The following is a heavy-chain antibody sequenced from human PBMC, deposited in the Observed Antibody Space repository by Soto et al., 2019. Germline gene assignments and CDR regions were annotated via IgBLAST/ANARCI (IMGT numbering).Heavy chain of an antibody. CDR2: MNPNSGNT. J-gene: IGHJ6*02. D-gene: IGHD1-1*01. CDR1: GYTFTSYD. Sequence: QVQLVQSGAEVKKPGASVKVSCKASGYTFTSYDINWVRQATGQGLEWMGWMNPNSGNTGYAQKFQGRVTMTRNPSISTAYMVLSSLRSEDTAVYYCARPNDAYPILYGMDVWGQGTTVTVSS. V-gene: IGHV1-8*01. CDR3: ARPNDAYPILYGMDV.